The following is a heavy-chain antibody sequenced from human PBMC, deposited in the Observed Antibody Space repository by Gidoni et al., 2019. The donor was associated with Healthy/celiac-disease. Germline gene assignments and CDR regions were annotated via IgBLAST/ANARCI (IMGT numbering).Heavy chain of an antibody. V-gene: IGHV3-23*01. CDR1: GFTFSSYA. CDR2: MSGSGGST. J-gene: IGHJ4*02. Sequence: EVQLLESGGGLVQPGGSLRLSCAASGFTFSSYAMSWVRQGPGKGVEWVSAMSGSGGSTYYADSVKGRFTISRDKSKNTLYLQMNSLRAEDTAVYYCAKGRYCSSDWGQGTLVTVSS. D-gene: IGHD2-15*01. CDR3: AKGRYCSSD.